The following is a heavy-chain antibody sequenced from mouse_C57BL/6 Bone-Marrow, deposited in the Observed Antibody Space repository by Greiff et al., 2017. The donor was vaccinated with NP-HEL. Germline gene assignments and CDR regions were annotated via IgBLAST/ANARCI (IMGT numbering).Heavy chain of an antibody. J-gene: IGHJ1*03. V-gene: IGHV1-63*01. CDR2: IYPGGGYT. Sequence: VQLQQSGAELVRPGTSVKMSCKASGYTFTNYWIGWAKQRPGHGLEWIGDIYPGGGYTNYNEKFKGKATLTADKSSSTAYMQFSSLTSADSAIYYCATDYYGSSPYWYFDVWGTGTTVTVSS. CDR1: GYTFTNYW. D-gene: IGHD1-1*01. CDR3: ATDYYGSSPYWYFDV.